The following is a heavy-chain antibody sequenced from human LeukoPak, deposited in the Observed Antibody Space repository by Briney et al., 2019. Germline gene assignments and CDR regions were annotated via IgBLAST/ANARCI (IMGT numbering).Heavy chain of an antibody. CDR1: GYNFSNYV. CDR2: ITAGNGNT. Sequence: ASVKVSCQASGYNFSNYVMGGVRQAPRQGLEWMGWITAGNGNTNYAQKVQGRVTMTTDTSTSTAYMELRSLRSDDTAVYFCARDSARGYSYGYNAFDIWGQGTMVTVSS. D-gene: IGHD5-18*01. V-gene: IGHV1-18*01. CDR3: ARDSARGYSYGYNAFDI. J-gene: IGHJ3*02.